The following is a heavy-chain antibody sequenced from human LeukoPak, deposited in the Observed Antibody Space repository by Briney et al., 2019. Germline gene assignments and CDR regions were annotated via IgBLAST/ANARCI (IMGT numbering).Heavy chain of an antibody. D-gene: IGHD3-3*01. CDR3: ARDDSWSGSALIISGYYYTDV. CDR1: GFTFSSYS. J-gene: IGHJ6*03. CDR2: ISGSIISL. Sequence: GGALRLSCAASGFTFSSYSMNWVGQAPGKGREGVSSISGSIISLCCAVSLKGRFTYSRNTANNPLYLKLNSLRADATAVYYSARDDSWSGSALIISGYYYTDVWGKGTPVTVSS. V-gene: IGHV3-21*01.